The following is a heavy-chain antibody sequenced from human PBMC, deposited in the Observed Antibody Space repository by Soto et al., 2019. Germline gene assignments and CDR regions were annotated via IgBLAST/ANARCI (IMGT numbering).Heavy chain of an antibody. D-gene: IGHD3-16*02. CDR1: GFTFSSYW. J-gene: IGHJ3*02. CDR3: VREESASGYRPQVVDTFDI. Sequence: PGGSLRLSCAASGFTFSSYWMHWVRQAPGKGLVWVSRINSDGSSTSYADSVKGRFTISRDNAKNTLYLQMNSLRAEDTAVYYCVREESASGYRPQVVDTFDIWGQGTMVTVSS. V-gene: IGHV3-74*01. CDR2: INSDGSST.